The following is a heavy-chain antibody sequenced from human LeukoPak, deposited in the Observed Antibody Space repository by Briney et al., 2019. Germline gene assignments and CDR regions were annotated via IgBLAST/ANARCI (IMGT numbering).Heavy chain of an antibody. J-gene: IGHJ4*02. CDR1: GGSISSSNYY. D-gene: IGHD6-13*01. CDR3: ARRARATAGGDYFDY. V-gene: IGHV4-39*01. Sequence: PSETLSLTCTVSGGSISSSNYYWGWIRQPPGKGLEWIGSIYYSGSTYYNSSLASRVTISVDTSKNQFSLKLNSVTAADTAVYYCARRARATAGGDYFDYWGQGTLVTVSS. CDR2: IYYSGST.